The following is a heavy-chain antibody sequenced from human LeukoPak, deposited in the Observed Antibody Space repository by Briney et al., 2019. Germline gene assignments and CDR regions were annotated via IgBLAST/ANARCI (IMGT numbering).Heavy chain of an antibody. J-gene: IGHJ4*02. CDR1: GYTFKSYG. V-gene: IGHV1-18*01. Sequence: ASVKVSCKASGYTFKSYGISWVRQAPGQGLEWMGWISDYNGYTNYAQKLQGRVTMTTDTSTSTAYVELRSLRSDDTAVYYCATQRGSYLWGTDFDYWGQGTLVTVSS. D-gene: IGHD3-16*01. CDR2: ISDYNGYT. CDR3: ATQRGSYLWGTDFDY.